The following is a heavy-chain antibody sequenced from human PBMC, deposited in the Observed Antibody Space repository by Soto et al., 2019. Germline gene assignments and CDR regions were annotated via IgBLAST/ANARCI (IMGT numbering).Heavy chain of an antibody. Sequence: EVQLVESGGGLVQPGGSLRLSCAASGFTFSGDRMHWVRQAAGKGLVWVSRINMDGSSTNYEDSVKGRFTIYRDNAKNTQYLQMNSLRVDDTALYYWARGPRGLYHHDYWGQGALVTVAS. CDR2: INMDGSST. CDR1: GFTFSGDR. D-gene: IGHD2-2*01. V-gene: IGHV3-74*01. J-gene: IGHJ4*02. CDR3: ARGPRGLYHHDY.